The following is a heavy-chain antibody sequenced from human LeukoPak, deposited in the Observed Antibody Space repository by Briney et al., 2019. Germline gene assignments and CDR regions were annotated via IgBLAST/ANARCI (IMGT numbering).Heavy chain of an antibody. Sequence: SETLSLTCAVYGGSFSGYYWSWIRQPPGKGLEWIGEINHSGSTNYNPSLKSRVTISVDTSKNQFSLKLSSVTAADTAVYYCARAHSRYVSSGYVDYWGQGTLVTVSS. V-gene: IGHV4-34*01. CDR3: ARAHSRYVSSGYVDY. J-gene: IGHJ4*02. D-gene: IGHD3-22*01. CDR1: GGSFSGYY. CDR2: INHSGST.